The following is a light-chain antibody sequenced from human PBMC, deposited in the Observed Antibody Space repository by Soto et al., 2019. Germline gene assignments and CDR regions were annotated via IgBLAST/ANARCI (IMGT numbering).Light chain of an antibody. CDR2: GNS. J-gene: IGLJ2*01. CDR3: QSYDSSLSGVI. V-gene: IGLV1-40*01. Sequence: SVLTQPPSVSGAPGQRVTISCTGSSSNIGAGYDVHWYQQLRGTAPKLLIYGNSNRPSGVPDRFSGSKSGTSASLAITGLQAEDEADYYCQSYDSSLSGVIFGGGTKLTVL. CDR1: SSNIGAGYD.